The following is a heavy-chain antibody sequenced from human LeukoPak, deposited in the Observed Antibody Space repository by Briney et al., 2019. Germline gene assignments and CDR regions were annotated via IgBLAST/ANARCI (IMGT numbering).Heavy chain of an antibody. J-gene: IGHJ4*02. CDR2: ISAYNGNT. CDR1: GGTFSSYA. V-gene: IGHV1-18*01. Sequence: ASVKVSCKASGGTFSSYAISWVRQAPGQGIEWMGWISAYNGNTNYAQKLQGRVTMTTDTSTSTAYMELRSLRSDDTAVYYCARDRDGYSFFDYWGQGTLVTVSS. CDR3: ARDRDGYSFFDY. D-gene: IGHD5-24*01.